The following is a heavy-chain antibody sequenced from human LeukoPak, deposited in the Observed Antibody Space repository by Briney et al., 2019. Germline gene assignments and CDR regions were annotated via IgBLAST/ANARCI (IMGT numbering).Heavy chain of an antibody. J-gene: IGHJ5*02. Sequence: SETLSLTCTVPGGXMSGGGYYWSWIRQYPGKGLEWIGYIHYSGSTYYNPSLKSRVTISVDTSKNQFSLKLSSVTAADTAVYCCARALGSSWYWVDPWGQGTLVTVSS. CDR2: IHYSGST. CDR1: GGXMSGGGYY. CDR3: ARALGSSWYWVDP. D-gene: IGHD6-13*01. V-gene: IGHV4-31*03.